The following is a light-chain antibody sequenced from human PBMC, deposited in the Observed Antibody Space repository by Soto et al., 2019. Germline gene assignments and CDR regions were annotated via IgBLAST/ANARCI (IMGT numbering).Light chain of an antibody. CDR1: ESVTRN. CDR2: HAS. J-gene: IGKJ5*01. V-gene: IGKV3-15*01. Sequence: EIVLTQSPVILSVSPGETATLSCRASESVTRNLAWYQHIPGQAPRLLVFHASVRATGIPARFSGSGSGTEFSLTISNLQSEVFAVYFCKKYKDWPPITFSQGPRLEIK. CDR3: KKYKDWPPIT.